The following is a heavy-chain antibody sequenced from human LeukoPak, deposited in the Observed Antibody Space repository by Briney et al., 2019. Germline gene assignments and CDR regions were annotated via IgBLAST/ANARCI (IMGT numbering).Heavy chain of an antibody. CDR2: ISSSSSYI. D-gene: IGHD3-9*01. J-gene: IGHJ4*02. CDR1: GFTFSSYG. CDR3: ARDIRDLTGYYRIY. V-gene: IGHV3-21*01. Sequence: GGSLRLSCAASGFTFSSYGMHWVRQAPGKGLEWVSSISSSSSYIYYADSVKGRFTISRDNARNSLYLQMNSLRAEDTAVYYCARDIRDLTGYYRIYWGQGTLVTVSS.